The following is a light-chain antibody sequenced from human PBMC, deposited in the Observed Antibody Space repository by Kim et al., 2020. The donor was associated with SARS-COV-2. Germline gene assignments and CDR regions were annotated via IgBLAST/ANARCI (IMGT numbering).Light chain of an antibody. J-gene: IGLJ3*02. CDR3: SSYTSSSTLDWV. Sequence: SITISCTGTRSDGGGYNYVSWYQQHPGKAPKLMIYDVSNRPSGVSNRFSGSKSGNTASLTISGLQAEDEADYYCSSYTSSSTLDWVFGGGTQLTVL. V-gene: IGLV2-14*03. CDR1: RSDGGGYNY. CDR2: DVS.